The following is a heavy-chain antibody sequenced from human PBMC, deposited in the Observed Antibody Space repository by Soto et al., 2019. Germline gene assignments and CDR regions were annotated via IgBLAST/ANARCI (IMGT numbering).Heavy chain of an antibody. CDR3: AEEERITMIVVVITKKRGSAFDI. D-gene: IGHD3-22*01. CDR1: GLTFSSYA. J-gene: IGHJ3*02. V-gene: IGHV3-23*01. CDR2: ISGSGGST. Sequence: GGSLRLSCAASGLTFSSYAMSWVRQAPGKGLEWVSAISGSGGSTYYADSVKGRFTISRDNSKNTLYLQMNSLRAEDTAVYYFAEEERITMIVVVITKKRGSAFDIWGQGTMFAVSS.